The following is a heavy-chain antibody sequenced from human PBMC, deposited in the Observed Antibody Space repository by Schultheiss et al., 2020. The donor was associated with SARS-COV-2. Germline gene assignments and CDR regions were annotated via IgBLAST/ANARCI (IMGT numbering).Heavy chain of an antibody. CDR3: ARVSASGVYYYYGMDV. D-gene: IGHD3-10*01. J-gene: IGHJ6*02. CDR1: GGSISSGDYY. CDR2: IYYSGST. V-gene: IGHV4-30-4*02. Sequence: SETLSLTCTVSGGSISSGDYYWSWIRQPPGKGLEWIGYIYYSGSTYYNPSLKSRVTISVDTSKNQFSLKLSSVTAADTAVYYCARVSASGVYYYYGMDVWGQGTTVTVSS.